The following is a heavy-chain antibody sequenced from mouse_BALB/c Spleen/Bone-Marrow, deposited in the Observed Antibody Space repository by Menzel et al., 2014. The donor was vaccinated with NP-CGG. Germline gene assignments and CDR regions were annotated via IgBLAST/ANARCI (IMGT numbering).Heavy chain of an antibody. CDR3: ARHAYYDQTEVSFVY. D-gene: IGHD2-4*01. CDR1: GFTFSNYG. V-gene: IGHV5-9-2*01. CDR2: ISGGGSYT. Sequence: EVMLVESGGGLVKSGGSLKLSCAASGFTFSNYGMSWVRPTPVKRLEWVATISGGGSYTFYSDSVKGRFTISRDNAKNNLYLQLSSLRSEDTALYYCARHAYYDQTEVSFVYWGQGTLVTVSA. J-gene: IGHJ3*01.